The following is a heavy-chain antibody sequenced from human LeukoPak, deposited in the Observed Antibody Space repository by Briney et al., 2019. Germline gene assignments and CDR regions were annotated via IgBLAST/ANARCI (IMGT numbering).Heavy chain of an antibody. CDR3: ARGVYDFWSGWNDDAFDI. CDR1: GGTFSSYA. J-gene: IGHJ3*02. Sequence: GASVKVSCKASGGTFSSYAISWVRQAPGQGLEWMGGIIPIFGTANYAQKFQGRVTITADESTSTAYMELSSLRSEDTAVYYCARGVYDFWSGWNDDAFDIWGQGTMVTVSS. D-gene: IGHD3-3*01. CDR2: IIPIFGTA. V-gene: IGHV1-69*13.